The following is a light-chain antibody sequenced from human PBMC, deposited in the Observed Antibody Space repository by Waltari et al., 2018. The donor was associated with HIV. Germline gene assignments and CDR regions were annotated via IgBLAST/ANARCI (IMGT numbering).Light chain of an antibody. V-gene: IGLV3-21*02. CDR2: DDS. Sequence: SYVLTQPPSVSVAPGQTARITCEGNNIGSQSVHRYQQRPGQAPALVVHDDSDRPPGIPERFSGSNSGNTATLTISRVEAGDEADYYCQVWHSNSDHVVFGGGTKLTVL. CDR1: NIGSQS. CDR3: QVWHSNSDHVV. J-gene: IGLJ2*01.